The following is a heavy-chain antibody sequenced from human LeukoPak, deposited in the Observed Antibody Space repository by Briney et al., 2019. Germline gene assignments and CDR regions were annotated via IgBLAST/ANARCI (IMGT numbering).Heavy chain of an antibody. V-gene: IGHV3-23*01. D-gene: IGHD2-2*01. CDR3: AKVSIVVVPAATNFDY. CDR2: ISGSGGST. Sequence: GGSLRLSCAASGFTFSSYWMSWVRQAPGKGLEWVSAISGSGGSTYYADSVKGRFTISRDNSKNTLYLQMNSLRAEDTAVYYCAKVSIVVVPAATNFDYWGQGTLVTVSS. J-gene: IGHJ4*02. CDR1: GFTFSSYW.